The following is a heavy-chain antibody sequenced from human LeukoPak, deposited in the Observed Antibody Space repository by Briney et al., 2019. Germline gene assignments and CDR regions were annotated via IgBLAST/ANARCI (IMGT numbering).Heavy chain of an antibody. V-gene: IGHV4-34*01. CDR1: GGSISSYY. D-gene: IGHD5/OR15-5a*01. J-gene: IGHJ4*02. Sequence: SETLSLTCTVSGGSISSYYWSWIRQPPGKGLEWIGEINHSGSTNYNPSLKSRVTISVDTSKNQFSLKLNSVTAADTAVYYCARRLRDFDYWGQGTLVTVSS. CDR3: ARRLRDFDY. CDR2: INHSGST.